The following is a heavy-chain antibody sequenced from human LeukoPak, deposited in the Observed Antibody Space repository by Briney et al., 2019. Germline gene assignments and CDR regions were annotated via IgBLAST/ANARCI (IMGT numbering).Heavy chain of an antibody. J-gene: IGHJ6*03. Sequence: PSETLSLTCSVAGASISSYSWSWIRQPARKGLEWIGRIYTSGSTNYNPSLKSRVTMSVDTSKNQFSLKLSSVTAADTAVYYCARGGGSGWTYYMDVWGKETTVTVSS. CDR2: IYTSGST. D-gene: IGHD6-19*01. CDR1: GASISSYS. CDR3: ARGGGSGWTYYMDV. V-gene: IGHV4-4*07.